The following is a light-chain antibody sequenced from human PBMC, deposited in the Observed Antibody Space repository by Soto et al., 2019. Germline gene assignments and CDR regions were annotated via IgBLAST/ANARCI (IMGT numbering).Light chain of an antibody. CDR1: QSVSSSY. CDR3: QPYGSSPPIT. V-gene: IGKV3-20*01. CDR2: GAS. J-gene: IGKJ5*01. Sequence: EIVLTQSPGTLSLSPGERATLSCRASQSVSSSYLAWYQQKPGQAPRLLIYGASSRATGIPDRFSGSGSGTDFTLTISRLEPEVFAVYYCQPYGSSPPITFCYGTRLAS.